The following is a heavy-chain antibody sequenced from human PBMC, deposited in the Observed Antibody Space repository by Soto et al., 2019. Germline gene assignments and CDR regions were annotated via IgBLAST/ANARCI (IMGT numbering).Heavy chain of an antibody. D-gene: IGHD5-18*01. V-gene: IGHV1-46*01. CDR3: ARSRKKIRGYSYGHGGLDAFDI. Sequence: GASVKVSCKASGYTFTSYYMRWVRQAPGQGLEWMGIINPSGGSTSYAQKFQGRVTMTRDTSTSTVYMELSSLRSEDTAVYYCARSRKKIRGYSYGHGGLDAFDIWGQGTMVTVSS. CDR2: INPSGGST. CDR1: GYTFTSYY. J-gene: IGHJ3*02.